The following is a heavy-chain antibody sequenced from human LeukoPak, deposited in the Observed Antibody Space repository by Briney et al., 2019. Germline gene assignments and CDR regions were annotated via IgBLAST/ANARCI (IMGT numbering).Heavy chain of an antibody. Sequence: GGSLRLSCEASGFTFSTYWMSWVRQAPGKGLEWVANINPDGSEKSYVESVKGRFTISRDKAKNSLYLRMNSLRAEDTALYYCARDGGSSGSYPYWGQGILVTVSS. CDR3: ARDGGSSGSYPY. CDR2: INPDGSEK. D-gene: IGHD1-26*01. CDR1: GFTFSTYW. J-gene: IGHJ4*02. V-gene: IGHV3-7*01.